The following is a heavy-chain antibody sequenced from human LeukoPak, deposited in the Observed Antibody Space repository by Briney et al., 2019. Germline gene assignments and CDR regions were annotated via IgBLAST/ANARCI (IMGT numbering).Heavy chain of an antibody. J-gene: IGHJ3*02. Sequence: GGSLRLSCAASGFSFSSYSKNWVRQAPGKGLEWVSIISSGSSYIFYADSVKGRFTISRDNAKNSLYLQMDSLRAEDTAVYSCARGGSGRTQDDTYDIWGQGTKVTVSS. CDR1: GFSFSSYS. CDR3: ARGGSGRTQDDTYDI. V-gene: IGHV3-21*01. D-gene: IGHD3-10*01. CDR2: ISSGSSYI.